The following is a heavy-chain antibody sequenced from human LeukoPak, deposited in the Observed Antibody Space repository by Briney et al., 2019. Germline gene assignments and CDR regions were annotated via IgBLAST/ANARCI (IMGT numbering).Heavy chain of an antibody. CDR1: GYTFTSYG. CDR3: ARDRMTTVTTRRYYYGMDV. D-gene: IGHD4-11*01. J-gene: IGHJ6*02. CDR2: ISAYNGNT. Sequence: ASVKVSCKASGYTFTSYGISWVRQAPGQGLEWMGWISAYNGNTNYAQKLQGRVTMTTDTSTSTAYMELRSLRSDDTAVYYCARDRMTTVTTRRYYYGMDVWGQGTTVTVSS. V-gene: IGHV1-18*01.